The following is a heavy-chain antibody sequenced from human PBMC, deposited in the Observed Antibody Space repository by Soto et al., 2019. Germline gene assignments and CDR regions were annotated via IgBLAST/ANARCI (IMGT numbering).Heavy chain of an antibody. CDR3: ATDLPVEEASLDY. CDR2: IYYSGST. V-gene: IGHV4-61*01. J-gene: IGHJ4*02. D-gene: IGHD6-19*01. Sequence: SETLSLTCTVSGGSVSSGSYYWSWIRQPPGKGLEWIGYIYYSGSTKYNPSLKSRVTISVDTSKNQFSLKLSSVTAADTAVYYCATDLPVEEASLDYWGQGTLVTVSS. CDR1: GGSVSSGSYY.